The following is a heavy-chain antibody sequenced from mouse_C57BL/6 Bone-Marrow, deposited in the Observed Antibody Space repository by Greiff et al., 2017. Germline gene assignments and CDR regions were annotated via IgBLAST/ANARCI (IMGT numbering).Heavy chain of an antibody. V-gene: IGHV1-81*01. Sequence: VQLQESGAELARPGASVKLSCKASGYTFTSYGISWVKQRPGQGLEWIGEIYPRSGNTYYNEKFKGKATLTADKSSSTAYMELRSLTSEDSAVYVCARNWGSYYFDYWGQGTTLTVSS. J-gene: IGHJ2*01. CDR3: ARNWGSYYFDY. CDR1: GYTFTSYG. D-gene: IGHD4-1*01. CDR2: IYPRSGNT.